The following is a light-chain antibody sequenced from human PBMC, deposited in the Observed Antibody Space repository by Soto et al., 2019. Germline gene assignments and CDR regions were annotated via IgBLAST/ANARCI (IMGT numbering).Light chain of an antibody. CDR1: QSVSSY. CDR2: DAS. Sequence: EIVLTQSPATLSLSPGERATLSCRASQSVSSYLAWYQQRPGQVPRLLIFDASKRATGIPARFSGSGSGTDFTLIINSLAPEDFAVYYCQQRSSWPLTFGGGTKVEIK. CDR3: QQRSSWPLT. V-gene: IGKV3-11*01. J-gene: IGKJ4*01.